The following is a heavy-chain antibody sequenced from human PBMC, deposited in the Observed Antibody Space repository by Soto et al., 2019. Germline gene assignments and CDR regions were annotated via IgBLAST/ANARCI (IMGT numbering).Heavy chain of an antibody. CDR3: ARVVVVAADFDY. D-gene: IGHD2-15*01. Sequence: ASVKVSCKASGYTFFSYAISWVRQAPGQGLEWMGWISAYNVNTNYAQKLQGRVTMTTDTSTSTAYMELRSLRSDDTAVYYCARVVVVAADFDYWGQGTLVTVSS. V-gene: IGHV1-18*04. CDR1: GYTFFSYA. CDR2: ISAYNVNT. J-gene: IGHJ4*02.